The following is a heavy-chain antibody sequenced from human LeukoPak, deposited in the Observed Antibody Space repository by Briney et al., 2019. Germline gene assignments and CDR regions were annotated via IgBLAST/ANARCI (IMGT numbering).Heavy chain of an antibody. J-gene: IGHJ6*02. CDR1: GFTFSSYA. V-gene: IGHV3-30-3*01. CDR2: ISYDGSNK. D-gene: IGHD6-19*01. Sequence: PGGSLRLSCAASGFTFSSYAMHWVRQAPGKGLEWVAVISYDGSNKYYADSVKGRFTISRDNSKNSLYLQMNSLRAEDTAVYYCAREKWEQWLLGYYYYGMDVWGQGTTVTVSS. CDR3: AREKWEQWLLGYYYYGMDV.